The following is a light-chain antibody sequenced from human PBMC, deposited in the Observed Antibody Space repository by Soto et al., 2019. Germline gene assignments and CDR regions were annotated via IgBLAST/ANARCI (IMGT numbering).Light chain of an antibody. CDR3: QQYGTSPRT. V-gene: IGKV3-20*01. CDR1: QSVSSSF. CDR2: DAS. J-gene: IGKJ1*01. Sequence: EIVLTQSPGTLSLSPGERATLSCRATQSVSSSFLAWYQQKSGQSPRLLIYDASRRAPGIPDRFSGSGSGTDFTLTISRLEPEDFAVYHCQQYGTSPRTFGQGTKVEI.